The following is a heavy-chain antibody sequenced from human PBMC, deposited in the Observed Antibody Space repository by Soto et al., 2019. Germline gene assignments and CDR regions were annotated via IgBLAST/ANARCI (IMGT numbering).Heavy chain of an antibody. CDR3: ARPLQGRYYDFWSGPNWFDP. V-gene: IGHV3-30-3*01. CDR1: GFTFSSYA. J-gene: IGHJ5*02. D-gene: IGHD3-3*01. Sequence: QVQLVESGGGVVQPGRSLRLSCAASGFTFSSYAMHWVRQAPGKGLEWVAVISYDGSNKYYADSVKGRFTISRDNSKNTLYLQMNSLRAEDTAVYYCARPLQGRYYDFWSGPNWFDPWGQGTLVTVSS. CDR2: ISYDGSNK.